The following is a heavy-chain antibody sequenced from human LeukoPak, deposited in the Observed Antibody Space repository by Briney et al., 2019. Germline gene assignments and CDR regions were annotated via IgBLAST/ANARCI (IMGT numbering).Heavy chain of an antibody. CDR2: INPNSGGT. CDR1: GYTFIGYY. V-gene: IGHV1-2*02. CDR3: ATAYGSGADFYY. Sequence: GASVKVSCKASGYTFIGYYMHWVRQAPGHGLEWMGWINPNSGGTNYAQKFQGRVTMTRDTSISTAYMELSRLKSDDTAVYYCATAYGSGADFYYWGQGTLVTVSS. J-gene: IGHJ4*02. D-gene: IGHD3-10*01.